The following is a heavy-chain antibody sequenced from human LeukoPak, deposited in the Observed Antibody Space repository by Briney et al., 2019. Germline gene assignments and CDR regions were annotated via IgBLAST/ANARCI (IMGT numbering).Heavy chain of an antibody. CDR1: GFTFSSYS. CDR3: ARVRDYGDYPPDY. CDR2: IGGSGTTI. D-gene: IGHD4-17*01. Sequence: GGSLRLSCAASGFTFSSYSMNWVRQAPGKGLEWVSYIGGSGTTIYYADSVKGRFTISRDNAKNSLYLQMSSLRAEDTAVYYCARVRDYGDYPPDYWGQGTLVTVSS. V-gene: IGHV3-48*01. J-gene: IGHJ4*02.